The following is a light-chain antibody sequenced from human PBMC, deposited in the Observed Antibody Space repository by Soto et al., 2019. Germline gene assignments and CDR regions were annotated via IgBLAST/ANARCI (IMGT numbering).Light chain of an antibody. CDR1: TSNIGTDT. CDR2: SNH. CDR3: AAWDDSLNCVV. Sequence: QAVVTQPPSASGTPGQRVTISCSGSTSNIGTDTVNWYQQLPGTAPKLLIYSNHQRPSGVPDRFSGSKSGTSASLAISGLQSEDEADFYCAAWDDSLNCVVFGGGTKLTVL. J-gene: IGLJ2*01. V-gene: IGLV1-44*01.